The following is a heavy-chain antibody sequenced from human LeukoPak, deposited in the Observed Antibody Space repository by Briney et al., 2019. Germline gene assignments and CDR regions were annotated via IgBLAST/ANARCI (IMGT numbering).Heavy chain of an antibody. J-gene: IGHJ3*02. V-gene: IGHV4-39*07. CDR3: ASYDYSKDAFDI. D-gene: IGHD3-16*01. CDR1: GGSISSSSYY. CDR2: IYYSGST. Sequence: SETLSLTCTVSGGSISSSSYYWGWIRQPPGKGLEWIGSIYYSGSTYYNPSLKSRVTISVDTSKNQFSLKLSSVTAADTAVYYCASYDYSKDAFDIWGQGTMVTVSS.